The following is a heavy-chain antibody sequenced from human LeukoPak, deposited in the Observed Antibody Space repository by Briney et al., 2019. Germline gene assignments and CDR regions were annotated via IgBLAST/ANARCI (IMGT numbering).Heavy chain of an antibody. CDR3: ARVWGYRNGFDY. CDR1: GFTFSSYS. V-gene: IGHV3-48*02. CDR2: ISSSSGTI. Sequence: GGSLRLSCAASGFTFSSYSMNWVRHAPGKGLEWVSYISSSSGTIYYADSVKGPFTISRANAKNSLYLQMNSLRDEDTAVYYCARVWGYRNGFDYWGQGTLVTVSS. D-gene: IGHD5-12*01. J-gene: IGHJ4*02.